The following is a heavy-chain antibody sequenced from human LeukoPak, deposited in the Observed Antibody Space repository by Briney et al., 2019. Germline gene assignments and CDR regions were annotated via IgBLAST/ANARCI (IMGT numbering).Heavy chain of an antibody. Sequence: ASVKVSCKASGYTFTGYYMHRVRQAPGQGLEWMGWINPNSGGTNYAQKFQGRVTMTRDTSISTAYMELSRLRSDDTAVYYCAREARDTAMVDYWGQGTLVTVSS. CDR3: AREARDTAMVDY. J-gene: IGHJ4*02. CDR2: INPNSGGT. D-gene: IGHD5-18*01. V-gene: IGHV1-2*02. CDR1: GYTFTGYY.